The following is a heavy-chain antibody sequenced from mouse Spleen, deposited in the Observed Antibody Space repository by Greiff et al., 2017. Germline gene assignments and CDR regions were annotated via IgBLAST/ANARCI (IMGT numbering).Heavy chain of an antibody. CDR1: GYTFTDYY. D-gene: IGHD1-1*01. V-gene: IGHV1-19*01. Sequence: VQLQQSGPVLVKPGASVKMSCKASGYTFTDYYMNWVKQSHGKSLEWIGVINPYNGGTSYNQKFKGKATLTVDKSSSTAYMELNSLTSEDSAVYYCATDQLPYFDYWGQGTTLTVSS. CDR3: ATDQLPYFDY. J-gene: IGHJ2*01. CDR2: INPYNGGT.